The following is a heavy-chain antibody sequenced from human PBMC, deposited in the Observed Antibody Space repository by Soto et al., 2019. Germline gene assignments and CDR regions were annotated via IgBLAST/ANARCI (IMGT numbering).Heavy chain of an antibody. CDR3: ARDRGSYYGSGSYLRNWFDP. CDR2: INPNSGGT. J-gene: IGHJ5*02. CDR1: GYTFTGYY. Sequence: ASVKVSCKASGYTFTGYYMHWVREAPGQGLEWMGWINPNSGGTNYAQKFQGWVTMTRDTSISTAYMELSRLRSDDTAVYYCARDRGSYYGSGSYLRNWFDPWGQGTLVTVSS. V-gene: IGHV1-2*04. D-gene: IGHD3-10*01.